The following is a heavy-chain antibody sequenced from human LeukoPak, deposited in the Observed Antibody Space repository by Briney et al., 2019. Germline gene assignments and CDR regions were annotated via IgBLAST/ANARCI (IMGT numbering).Heavy chain of an antibody. Sequence: ASVKVSCKASGGTFSSYAISWVRQAPGQGLEWMGRIIPILGIANYAQKFQGRVTITRNTSISTAYMELRSLRSEDTAVYYCARGRLDYYMDVWGKGTTVTVSS. CDR1: GGTFSSYA. J-gene: IGHJ6*03. V-gene: IGHV1-69*04. CDR2: IIPILGIA. CDR3: ARGRLDYYMDV.